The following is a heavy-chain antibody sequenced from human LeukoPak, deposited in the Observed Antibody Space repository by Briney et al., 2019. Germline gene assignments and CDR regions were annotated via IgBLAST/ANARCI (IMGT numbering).Heavy chain of an antibody. D-gene: IGHD6-19*01. CDR2: ISYDGSNK. Sequence: PGRSLRLSCAASGFIFSTYVMHWVRQAPGKGLEWVAVISYDGSNKCADSVKGRFTISRDHSKNTMYLQMNSLRAEDTAVYYCARDPYSSYYFDYWGQGTLVTVSS. CDR3: ARDPYSSYYFDY. J-gene: IGHJ4*02. V-gene: IGHV3-30-3*01. CDR1: GFIFSTYV.